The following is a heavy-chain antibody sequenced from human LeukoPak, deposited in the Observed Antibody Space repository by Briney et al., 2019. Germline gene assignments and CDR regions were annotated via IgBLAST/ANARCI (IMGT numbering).Heavy chain of an antibody. J-gene: IGHJ4*02. Sequence: GGSLRLSGAASEFSGRSKYMSWVRQAPGKGLEWVSVLYSGGSAYYADSVRGRFTISRDNSKHTLYLQMNSLRAADTAVYYCASGHCTDALCPDYWGQGTLVTVSS. CDR2: LYSGGSA. D-gene: IGHD2-8*01. V-gene: IGHV3-66*02. CDR3: ASGHCTDALCPDY. CDR1: EFSGRSKY.